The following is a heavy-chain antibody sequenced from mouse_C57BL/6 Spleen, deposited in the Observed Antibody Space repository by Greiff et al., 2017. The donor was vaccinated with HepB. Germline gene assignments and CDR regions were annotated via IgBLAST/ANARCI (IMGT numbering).Heavy chain of an antibody. CDR3: ARGDYGNYYAMDY. J-gene: IGHJ4*01. CDR2: IDPSDSYT. V-gene: IGHV1-50*01. D-gene: IGHD2-1*01. Sequence: QVQLQQPGAELVKPGASVKLSCNASGYTFTSYWMQWVKQRPGQGLEWIGEIDPSDSYTNYNQKFKGKATLTVDTSSSTAYMQLSSLTSEDSAVYYCARGDYGNYYAMDYWGQGTSVTVSS. CDR1: GYTFTSYW.